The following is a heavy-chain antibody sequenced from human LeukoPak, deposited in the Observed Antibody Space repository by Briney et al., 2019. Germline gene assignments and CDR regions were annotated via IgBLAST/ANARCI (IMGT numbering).Heavy chain of an antibody. CDR1: GFTFNSYS. V-gene: IGHV3-48*04. D-gene: IGHD1-1*01. J-gene: IGHJ6*03. Sequence: GGSLRLSCAASGFTFNSYSMNWVRQAPGKGLEWVSYISSSSSTIYYADSVKGRFTISRDNAKNSLYLQMNSLRAEDTAVYYCARGGEMIQLERSYYYYYMDVWGKGTTVTVSS. CDR3: ARGGEMIQLERSYYYYYMDV. CDR2: ISSSSSTI.